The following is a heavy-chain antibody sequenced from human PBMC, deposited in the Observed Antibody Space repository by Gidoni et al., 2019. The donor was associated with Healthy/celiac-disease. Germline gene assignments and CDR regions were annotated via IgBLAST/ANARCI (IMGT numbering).Heavy chain of an antibody. Sequence: AHLLQSGGGLVKPGRSLRLSCTASGFHRRDYAMTWFRQAPGKGLELVGFIRRKADGGTTEYTASVKGRLTISRDDSKSIAYLQMNSLKTEDTAVYYCTRIPRFYDIVTGYSPPFDYWGQGTLGTVSS. CDR2: IRRKADGGTT. D-gene: IGHD3-9*01. CDR1: GFHRRDYA. J-gene: IGHJ4*02. V-gene: IGHV3-49*05. CDR3: TRIPRFYDIVTGYSPPFDY.